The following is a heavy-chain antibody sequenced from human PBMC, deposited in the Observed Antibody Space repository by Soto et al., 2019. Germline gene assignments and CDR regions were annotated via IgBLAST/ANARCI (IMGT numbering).Heavy chain of an antibody. V-gene: IGHV3-48*01. CDR1: GFTFSIYW. CDR3: ARDWLFDP. CDR2: ISSSSSTI. Sequence: GGSLRLSCAASGFTFSIYWMHWVRQAPGKGLEWVSYISSSSSTIYYADSVKGRFTISRDNAKNSLYLQMNSLRAEDTAVYYCARDWLFDPWGQGTLVTVSS. D-gene: IGHD3-10*01. J-gene: IGHJ5*02.